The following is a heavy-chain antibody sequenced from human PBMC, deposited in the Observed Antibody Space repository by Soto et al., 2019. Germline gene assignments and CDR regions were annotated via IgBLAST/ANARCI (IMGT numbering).Heavy chain of an antibody. J-gene: IGHJ6*02. V-gene: IGHV3-21*01. Sequence: EVQLVESGGGLVKPGGSLRLSCAASGFTFSSYSMNWVRQAPGKGLEWVSSISSSSSYIYYADSVKGRFTISRDNAKNSLYLQMNSLRAEDTAVYYCARGYCSSTSCPEAPYYYYGMDVWGQGTTVTVSS. CDR2: ISSSSSYI. CDR1: GFTFSSYS. CDR3: ARGYCSSTSCPEAPYYYYGMDV. D-gene: IGHD2-2*01.